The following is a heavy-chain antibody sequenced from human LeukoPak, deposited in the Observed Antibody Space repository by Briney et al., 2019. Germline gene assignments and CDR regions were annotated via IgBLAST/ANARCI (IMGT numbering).Heavy chain of an antibody. J-gene: IGHJ6*03. V-gene: IGHV3-21*01. CDR3: AREGRPSAVAGYYYYMDV. CDR2: ITSSGTYI. CDR1: GFTFNNYN. Sequence: PGGSLRLSCATSGFTFNNYNMNWVRQAPGRALEWVSSITSSGTYIFYADSVKGRFTISRDNAKNSLYLQMNSLRAEDTAVYYCAREGRPSAVAGYYYYMDVWGKGTTVTISS. D-gene: IGHD6-19*01.